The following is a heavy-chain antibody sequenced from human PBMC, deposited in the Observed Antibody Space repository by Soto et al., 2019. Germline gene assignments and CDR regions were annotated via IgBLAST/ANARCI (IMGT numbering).Heavy chain of an antibody. D-gene: IGHD2-21*01. CDR3: ARETLQTHSGLIDY. CDR1: GYTFTSYG. Sequence: ASVKVSCKASGYTFTSYGISWVRQAPGQRLEWMGWISADNGNTKYAQKIQGRVTITTDTSTSTAYMELSSLRSEDTAVYYCARETLQTHSGLIDYWGQGTLVTVSS. V-gene: IGHV1-18*01. CDR2: ISADNGNT. J-gene: IGHJ4*02.